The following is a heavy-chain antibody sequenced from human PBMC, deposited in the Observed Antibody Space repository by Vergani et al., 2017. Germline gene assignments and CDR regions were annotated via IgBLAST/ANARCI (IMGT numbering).Heavy chain of an antibody. J-gene: IGHJ4*02. D-gene: IGHD2-2*02. Sequence: QVPLVESGGGVVQPGGSLRLSCAASGFTFNIYGMHWVRQAPGKGLEWIGEICHTEDTKYSPSLKSRVTVSVDESRNLFSLRLNSVTAADTAVYYCATIGYRRWGYYFDYWGQGILVTVSS. CDR3: ATIGYRRWGYYFDY. CDR1: GFTFNIYG. V-gene: IGHV3-33*01. CDR2: ICHTEDTK.